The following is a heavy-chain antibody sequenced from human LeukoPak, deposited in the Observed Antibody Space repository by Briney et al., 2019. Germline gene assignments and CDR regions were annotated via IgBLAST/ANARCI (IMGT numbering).Heavy chain of an antibody. J-gene: IGHJ3*02. Sequence: SETLCLTRAVSGGSISRYYWSWIRQPPGRGLEWIGYIYYSGSTNYNPSLKSRVTISVDTSKNQFSLKLSSVTAADTAVYYCARSWAVDAFDIWGQGTMVTVSS. CDR1: GGSISRYY. D-gene: IGHD6-19*01. CDR3: ARSWAVDAFDI. V-gene: IGHV4-59*01. CDR2: IYYSGST.